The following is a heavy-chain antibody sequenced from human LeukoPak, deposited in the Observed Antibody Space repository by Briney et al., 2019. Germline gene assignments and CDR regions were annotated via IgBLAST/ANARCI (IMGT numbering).Heavy chain of an antibody. Sequence: SQTLSLTCAISGDSVSSNSAAWNWIRQSPSRGLEWLGRTYYRSKWYNEYAVSVKSRITINPDTSKNPFSLQLNSVTPEDTAVYYCAKAVAGHNWFDPWGQGILVTVSS. CDR2: TYYRSKWYN. CDR1: GDSVSSNSAA. V-gene: IGHV6-1*01. J-gene: IGHJ5*02. D-gene: IGHD6-19*01. CDR3: AKAVAGHNWFDP.